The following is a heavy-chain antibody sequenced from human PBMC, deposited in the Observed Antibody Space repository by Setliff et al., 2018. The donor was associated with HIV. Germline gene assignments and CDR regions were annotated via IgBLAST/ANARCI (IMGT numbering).Heavy chain of an antibody. Sequence: SETLSLTCTVSGGSISSHYWSWIRQPPGKGLEWIGSIYYSGSTNYNPSLKSRVTISVDTSKNQFSLKLSSVTAADTSVYYCAREGCSSTSCYSDYWGQGTLVTVSS. CDR2: IYYSGST. V-gene: IGHV4-59*11. D-gene: IGHD2-2*01. CDR1: GGSISSHY. CDR3: AREGCSSTSCYSDY. J-gene: IGHJ4*02.